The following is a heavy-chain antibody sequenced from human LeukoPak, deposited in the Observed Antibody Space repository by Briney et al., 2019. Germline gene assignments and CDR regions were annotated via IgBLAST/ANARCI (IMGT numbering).Heavy chain of an antibody. Sequence: GASVTVSCKASGYTFTGYYMHWVRQAPGQGLEWMGWINPNSGGTNYAQKFQGRVTMTRDTSISTAYMELSRLRSDDTAVYYCAREDPVAAPLGYWGQGTLVTVSS. D-gene: IGHD6-13*01. CDR1: GYTFTGYY. CDR2: INPNSGGT. V-gene: IGHV1-2*02. J-gene: IGHJ4*02. CDR3: AREDPVAAPLGY.